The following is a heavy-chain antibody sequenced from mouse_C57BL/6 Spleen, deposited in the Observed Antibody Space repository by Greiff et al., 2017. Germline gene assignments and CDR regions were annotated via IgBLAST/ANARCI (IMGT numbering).Heavy chain of an antibody. CDR2: INPNNGGT. V-gene: IGHV1-18*01. CDR3: ARRTTVVDWYFDV. J-gene: IGHJ1*03. Sequence: VQLQQSGPELVKPGASVKIPCKASGYTFTDYNMDWVKQSHGKSLEWIGDINPNNGGTIYNQKFKGKATLTVYKSSSTAYMELRSLTSEDTAVYYCARRTTVVDWYFDVWGTGTTVTVSS. CDR1: GYTFTDYN. D-gene: IGHD1-1*01.